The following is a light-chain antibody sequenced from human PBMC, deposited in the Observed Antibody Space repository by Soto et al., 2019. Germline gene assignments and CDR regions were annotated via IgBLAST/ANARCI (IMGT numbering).Light chain of an antibody. CDR3: LQRSNWPWT. Sequence: EIVFTRSPSTLSLSPGERATLSCGASQSVGSFLAWYQQKPGQAPRLLIYAASNRATGIPARFSGSGSGTDFTLTISSLEPEDFAVYYCLQRSNWPWTFGQGTKVDTK. CDR1: QSVGSF. CDR2: AAS. V-gene: IGKV3-11*01. J-gene: IGKJ1*01.